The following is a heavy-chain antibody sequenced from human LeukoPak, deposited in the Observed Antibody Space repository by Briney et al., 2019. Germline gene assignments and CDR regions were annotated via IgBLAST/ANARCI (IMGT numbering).Heavy chain of an antibody. D-gene: IGHD6-13*01. CDR1: GGSISSGGYY. CDR3: AREAAAAHYYYYYYMDV. V-gene: IGHV4-61*08. J-gene: IGHJ6*03. Sequence: SETLSLTCTVSGGSISSGGYYWSWIRQPPGKGLEWIGYIYYSGSTNYNPSLKSRVTISVDTSKNQFSLKLSSVTAADTAVYYCAREAAAAHYYYYYYMDVWGKGTTVTVSS. CDR2: IYYSGST.